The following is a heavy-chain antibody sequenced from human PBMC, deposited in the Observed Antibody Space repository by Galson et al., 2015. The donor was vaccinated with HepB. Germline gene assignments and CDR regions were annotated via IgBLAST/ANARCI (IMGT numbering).Heavy chain of an antibody. V-gene: IGHV2-70*11. CDR1: GFSLSTSGMC. CDR2: IDWDDDK. D-gene: IGHD3-22*01. J-gene: IGHJ1*01. CDR3: ARDFIDSSGYLRVPEYFQH. Sequence: PALVKPTQTLTLTCTFSGFSLSTSGMCVSWIRQPPGKALEWLARIDWDDDKYYSTSLKTRLTISKDTSKNQVVLTMTNMDPVDTATYYCARDFIDSSGYLRVPEYFQHWGQGTLVTVSS.